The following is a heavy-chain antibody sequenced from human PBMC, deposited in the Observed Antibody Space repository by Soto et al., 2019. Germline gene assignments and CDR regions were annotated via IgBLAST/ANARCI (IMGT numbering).Heavy chain of an antibody. Sequence: QITLKESGPALVKPTQTLTLTCTFSGFSLSTSGVGVGWIRQPPGEALEWLALIYWDDYKHFSPSLESRLTITKDTSKNQGVLTMTKMDPVDTATYYCVHKGGGDRILDYWGQGTLVTVSS. V-gene: IGHV2-5*02. CDR2: IYWDDYK. D-gene: IGHD3-16*01. CDR1: GFSLSTSGVG. J-gene: IGHJ4*02. CDR3: VHKGGGDRILDY.